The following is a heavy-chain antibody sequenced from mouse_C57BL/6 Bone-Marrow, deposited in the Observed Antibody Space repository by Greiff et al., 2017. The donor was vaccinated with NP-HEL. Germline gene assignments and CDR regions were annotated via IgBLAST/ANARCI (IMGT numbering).Heavy chain of an antibody. CDR1: GFTFRSYG. CDR2: ISSGGSYT. Sequence: EVQVVESGGDLVKPGGSLKLSCAASGFTFRSYGMSWVRQTPDKRLEWVATISSGGSYTYYPDSVKGRFTISRDNAKNTLYLQMSSLKSEDTAMYYCARQGYYYGSSWYFDVWGTGTTVTVSS. V-gene: IGHV5-6*01. J-gene: IGHJ1*03. D-gene: IGHD1-1*01. CDR3: ARQGYYYGSSWYFDV.